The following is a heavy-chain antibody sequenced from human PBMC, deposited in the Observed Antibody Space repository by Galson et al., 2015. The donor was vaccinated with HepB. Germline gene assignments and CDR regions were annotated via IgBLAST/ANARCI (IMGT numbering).Heavy chain of an antibody. J-gene: IGHJ4*02. CDR1: GYTFSGYY. V-gene: IGHV1-2*02. CDR3: ARERDSQDLKEFDY. Sequence: SVKVSCKASGYTFSGYYFHWVRQAPGQGLEYMGGINPNSGGTNSEQKFQGRVTMTRDTSISTFYMELSRLTSDDTAVYYCARERDSQDLKEFDYWGQGTLVTVSS. D-gene: IGHD3-3*01. CDR2: INPNSGGT.